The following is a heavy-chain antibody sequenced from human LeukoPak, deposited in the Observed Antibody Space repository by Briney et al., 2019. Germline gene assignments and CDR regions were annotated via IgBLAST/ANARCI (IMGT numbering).Heavy chain of an antibody. Sequence: KPGGSLRLSCAASGFTFSSYSMNWVRQAPGKGLEWVSSISSSSSYIYYADSVKGRFTISRDNAMNSLYLQMNSLRAEDTAVYYCARAGSSWYYFDYWGQGTLVTVSS. D-gene: IGHD6-13*01. CDR1: GFTFSSYS. V-gene: IGHV3-21*01. J-gene: IGHJ4*02. CDR2: ISSSSSYI. CDR3: ARAGSSWYYFDY.